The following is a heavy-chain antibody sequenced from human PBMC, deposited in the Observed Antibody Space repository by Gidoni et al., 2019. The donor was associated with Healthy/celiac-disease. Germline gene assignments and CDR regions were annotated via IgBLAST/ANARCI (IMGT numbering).Heavy chain of an antibody. CDR3: AREADWNYKAPLDY. CDR1: GFTFRSYA. D-gene: IGHD1-7*01. CDR2: ISYDGSNK. Sequence: QVQLVESGGGVVQPGRSLRLSCAASGFTFRSYAMHWVRQAPGKGLEWVAVISYDGSNKYYADSVKGRFTISRDNSKNTLYLQMNSLRAEDTAGYYCAREADWNYKAPLDYWGQGTLVTVSS. J-gene: IGHJ4*02. V-gene: IGHV3-30-3*01.